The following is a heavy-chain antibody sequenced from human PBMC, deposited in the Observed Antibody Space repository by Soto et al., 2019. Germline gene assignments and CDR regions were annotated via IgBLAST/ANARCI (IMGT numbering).Heavy chain of an antibody. CDR2: TGRSAAGT. J-gene: IGHJ4*02. V-gene: IGHV3-23*01. CDR1: GLTFSDNA. CDR3: AKGPLALQEVSRQVFDN. D-gene: IGHD2-15*01. Sequence: VGPLRLSCAASGLTFSDNAMNWVRQAPGKGLKWVSGTGRSAAGTYYADSVTARSTPSRDNSTTTPYLQVNSWRAEDTCVYYFAKGPLALQEVSRQVFDNWGRGTLVTVSS.